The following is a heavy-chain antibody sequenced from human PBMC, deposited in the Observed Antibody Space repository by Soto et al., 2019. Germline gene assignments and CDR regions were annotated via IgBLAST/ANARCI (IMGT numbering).Heavy chain of an antibody. J-gene: IGHJ4*02. CDR1: GVSLSSGNSY. V-gene: IGHV4-61*01. Sequence: QVQLQESGPGLVNPSETLSLSCSVSGVSLSSGNSYWTWIRQPPGKGLEWIGYIHDSGTTNYNPALKSRVTISGDTSKNQFSLELRSVTAADTAVYYCARDTIALFDSWGQGTLVNVSS. CDR3: ARDTIALFDS. CDR2: IHDSGTT. D-gene: IGHD2-15*01.